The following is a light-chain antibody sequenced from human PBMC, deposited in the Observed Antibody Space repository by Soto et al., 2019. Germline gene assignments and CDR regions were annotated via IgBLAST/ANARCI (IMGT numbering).Light chain of an antibody. CDR2: DVS. Sequence: QSALTQPASVSGSPGQSITISCTGTSSDVGGYNYVSWYQQHPGKAPKLMIYDVSNRPSGVSNRFSGSKSGNTASLTISGLQAEDEADYYCSSYTSSSIFDVFGTGTEVTVL. J-gene: IGLJ1*01. V-gene: IGLV2-14*01. CDR3: SSYTSSSIFDV. CDR1: SSDVGGYNY.